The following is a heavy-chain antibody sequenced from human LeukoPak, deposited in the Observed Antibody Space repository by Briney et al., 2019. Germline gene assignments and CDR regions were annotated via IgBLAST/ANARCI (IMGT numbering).Heavy chain of an antibody. D-gene: IGHD6-13*01. Sequence: SETLSLTCAVSVGSFSGYYWSWIRQPPGKGLEWIGEINHSGSTNYNPSLKSRVTISVDTSKNQFSLKLSSVTAADTAVYYCARILGSFIDYWGQGTLVTVSS. V-gene: IGHV4-34*01. CDR2: INHSGST. CDR1: VGSFSGYY. J-gene: IGHJ4*02. CDR3: ARILGSFIDY.